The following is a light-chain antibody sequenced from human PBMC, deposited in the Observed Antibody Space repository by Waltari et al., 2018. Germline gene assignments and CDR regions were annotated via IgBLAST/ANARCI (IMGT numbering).Light chain of an antibody. V-gene: IGLV2-23*03. CDR2: EGS. Sequence: QSALTPPASLSGSPGQSITISGTGTTRDVGSSNLVSWYQQHPGKAPNLIIYEGSKRPSGVSNRFSGSKSGNTASLTISGLQAEDEADYHCCSYAGGSAFVVFGGGTKLTVL. J-gene: IGLJ2*01. CDR1: TRDVGSSNL. CDR3: CSYAGGSAFVV.